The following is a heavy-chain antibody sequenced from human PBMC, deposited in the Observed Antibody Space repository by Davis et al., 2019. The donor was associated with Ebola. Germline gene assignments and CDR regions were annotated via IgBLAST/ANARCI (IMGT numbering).Heavy chain of an antibody. CDR2: TRSKANSYAT. V-gene: IGHV3-73*01. D-gene: IGHD2-15*01. Sequence: GGSLRLSCAASGFTFSGSAMHWVRQASGKGLEWVGRTRSKANSYATAYAASVKGRFTISRDDSKNTAYLQMNSLKTEDTAVYYCTSETKLLGVYWGQGTLVTVSS. J-gene: IGHJ4*02. CDR1: GFTFSGSA. CDR3: TSETKLLGVY.